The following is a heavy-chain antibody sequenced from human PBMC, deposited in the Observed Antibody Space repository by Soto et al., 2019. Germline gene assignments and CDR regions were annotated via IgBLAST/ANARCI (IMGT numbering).Heavy chain of an antibody. CDR1: GLTFSDKW. CDR3: ARGPSYSDSYFDH. J-gene: IGHJ4*02. D-gene: IGHD4-17*01. V-gene: IGHV3-74*03. CDR2: ISSDGSIT. Sequence: GGSLRLSCAAAGLTFSDKWLHWVRQAPGRGLEWVSRISSDGSITTYADSVEGRFTISRDNSKNTVYLQMNSLRLEDTAVYYCARGPSYSDSYFDHWGQGALVTVSS.